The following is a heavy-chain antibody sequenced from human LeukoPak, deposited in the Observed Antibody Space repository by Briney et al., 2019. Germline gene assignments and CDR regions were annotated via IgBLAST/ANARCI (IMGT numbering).Heavy chain of an antibody. CDR3: ATHDILTGYPIDY. Sequence: PGGSLRLSCAASGFTVSSNYMSWVRQAPGKGLEWVSVIYSGGSTYYADSVKGRFTISRDNSKNTLYLQMNSLRAEDTAVYYCATHDILTGYPIDYWGQGTLVTVSS. CDR2: IYSGGST. J-gene: IGHJ4*02. CDR1: GFTVSSNY. D-gene: IGHD3-9*01. V-gene: IGHV3-66*01.